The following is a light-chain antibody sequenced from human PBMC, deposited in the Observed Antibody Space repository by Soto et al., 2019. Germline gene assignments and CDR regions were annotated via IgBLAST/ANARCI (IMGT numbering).Light chain of an antibody. V-gene: IGLV1-44*01. CDR3: ATWDDRIYV. J-gene: IGLJ1*01. Sequence: QSVLTQPPSASGTPGQRVTISCSGSSSNIGSNTVNWYQQLPGTAPKVLLFSNNQRPSGVPDRFSGSKSGTSASLAISGLQSEDEADYYCATWDDRIYVFGAGTKLTVL. CDR2: SNN. CDR1: SSNIGSNT.